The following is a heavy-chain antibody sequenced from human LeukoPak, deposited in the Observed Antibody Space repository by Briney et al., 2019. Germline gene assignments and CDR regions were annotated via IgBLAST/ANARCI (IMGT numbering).Heavy chain of an antibody. Sequence: PGGSLRLSCVTSGFFFNSYWMSWVRQAPGKGLEWVANENQDGSEIYYVDSVKGRIIMSRDNTKNSFYLQMSSLRVEDTAVYYCARGRDVDAWGQGTLVTVSS. J-gene: IGHJ4*02. CDR1: GFFFNSYW. CDR2: ENQDGSEI. V-gene: IGHV3-7*03. CDR3: ARGRDVDA. D-gene: IGHD2-21*01.